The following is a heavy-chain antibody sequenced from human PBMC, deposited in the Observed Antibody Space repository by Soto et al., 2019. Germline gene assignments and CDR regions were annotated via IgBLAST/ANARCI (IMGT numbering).Heavy chain of an antibody. CDR1: GGSISSYY. V-gene: IGHV4-59*01. D-gene: IGHD4-17*01. CDR2: IYYSGST. Sequence: PSETLSLTCTVSGGSISSYYWSWIRQPPGKGLEWIGYIYYSGSTNYNPSLKSRVTISVDTSKNQFSLKLSSVTAADTAVYYCARAFRNYGDYGNYYYYGMDVWGQGTTVTVSS. J-gene: IGHJ6*02. CDR3: ARAFRNYGDYGNYYYYGMDV.